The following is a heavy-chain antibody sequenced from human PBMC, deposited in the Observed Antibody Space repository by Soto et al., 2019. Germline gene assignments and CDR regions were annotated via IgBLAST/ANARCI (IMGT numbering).Heavy chain of an antibody. CDR2: IYHSGIT. CDR1: GGSLLDTTW. CDR3: AREIGKRADGSNYFDK. J-gene: IGHJ4*02. Sequence: QVRLQESGPGLVRPSGTLSLTCAVSGGSLLDTTWWSWVRQPPGKGLEWIGEIYHSGITNYNPSLNSRFTISLDLPKNHFSLNLTSVTAADTGVYFCAREIGKRADGSNYFDKWGQGTLVKVSS. D-gene: IGHD1-26*01. V-gene: IGHV4-4*02.